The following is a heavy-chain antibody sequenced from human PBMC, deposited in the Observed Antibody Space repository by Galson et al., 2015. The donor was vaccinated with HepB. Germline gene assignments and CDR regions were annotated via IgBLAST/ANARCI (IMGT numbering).Heavy chain of an antibody. D-gene: IGHD2/OR15-2a*01. CDR2: ISYDGSNK. V-gene: IGHV3-30-3*01. Sequence: SLRLSCAASGFTFSSYAMHWVRQAPGKGLEWVAVISYDGSNKYYADSVKGRFTISRDNSKNTLYLQMNSLRAEDTAVYYCAREEVKIGAFDIWGQGTMVTVSS. CDR3: AREEVKIGAFDI. CDR1: GFTFSSYA. J-gene: IGHJ3*02.